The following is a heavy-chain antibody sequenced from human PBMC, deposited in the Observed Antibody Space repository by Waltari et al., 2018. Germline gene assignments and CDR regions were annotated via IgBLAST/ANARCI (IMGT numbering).Heavy chain of an antibody. CDR3: ARGSLDTSNW. V-gene: IGHV3-74*01. Sequence: EVELVESGGGLAKPGRSLSLSCAASGFTFSNYWMHGVRHAPEKGLAWVSRINPDGSSTSYADSVKGRFTISRDNAKSTLYLEMNSLGVEDTAVYFCARGSLDTSNW. D-gene: IGHD2-2*01. CDR2: INPDGSST. J-gene: IGHJ5*01. CDR1: GFTFSNYW.